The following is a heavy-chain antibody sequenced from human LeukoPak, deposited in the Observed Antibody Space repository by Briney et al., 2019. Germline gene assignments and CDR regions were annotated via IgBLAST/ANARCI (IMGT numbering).Heavy chain of an antibody. J-gene: IGHJ6*03. CDR1: GYTFTSYA. V-gene: IGHV1-3*01. CDR2: INAGNGNT. CDR3: ASFSEMTTVTIYYYYYMDV. Sequence: ASVKVSCKASGYTFTSYAMHWVRQAPGQRLEWMGWINAGNGNTKYSQKFQGRVTITRDTSASTAYMELSSLRSEDTAVYYCASFSEMTTVTIYYYYYMDVWGKGTTVTVSS. D-gene: IGHD4-11*01.